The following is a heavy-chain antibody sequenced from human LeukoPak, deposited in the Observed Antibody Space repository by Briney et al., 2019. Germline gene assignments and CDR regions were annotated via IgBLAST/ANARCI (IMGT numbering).Heavy chain of an antibody. J-gene: IGHJ3*02. CDR2: IRYDGSNK. Sequence: PGGSLRLSCAASGFTFSSYGMHWVRQAPGKGLEWVAFIRYDGSNKYYADSVKGRFTISRDNSKNTLYLQMNSLRAEDTAVYYCAKDLPTVVTGDAFDIWGQGTMVTVSS. CDR1: GFTFSSYG. D-gene: IGHD4-23*01. V-gene: IGHV3-30*02. CDR3: AKDLPTVVTGDAFDI.